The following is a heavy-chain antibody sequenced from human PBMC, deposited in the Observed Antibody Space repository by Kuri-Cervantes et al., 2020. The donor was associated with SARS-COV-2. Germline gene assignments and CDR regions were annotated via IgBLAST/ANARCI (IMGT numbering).Heavy chain of an antibody. Sequence: ASVKVSCKVSGYTLTELSMHWVRQAPGKGLEWMGGFDPEDGETIYAQKFQGRVTMTEDTSTDTAYMELSSLRAEDTAVYYCTRDTHSAIRADFWGKGTTVTVSS. CDR3: TRDTHSAIRADF. V-gene: IGHV1-24*01. CDR1: GYTLTELS. D-gene: IGHD2-21*01. J-gene: IGHJ6*04. CDR2: FDPEDGET.